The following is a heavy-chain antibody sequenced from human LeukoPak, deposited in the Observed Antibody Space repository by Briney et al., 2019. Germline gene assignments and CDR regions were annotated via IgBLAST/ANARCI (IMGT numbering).Heavy chain of an antibody. J-gene: IGHJ3*02. CDR3: AREAKKGRGYSYGTSDDAFDI. CDR1: GYTFTGYY. V-gene: IGHV1-2*02. D-gene: IGHD5-18*01. CDR2: INPNSGGT. Sequence: ASVKVSCKASGYTFTGYYMHWARQAPGQGLEWMGWINPNSGGTNYAQKFQGRVTMTRDTSISTAYMELSRLRSDDTAVYYCAREAKKGRGYSYGTSDDAFDIWGQGTMVTVSS.